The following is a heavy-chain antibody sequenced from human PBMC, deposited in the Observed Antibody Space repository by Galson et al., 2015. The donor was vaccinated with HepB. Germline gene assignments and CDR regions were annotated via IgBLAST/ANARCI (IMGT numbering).Heavy chain of an antibody. CDR2: ISSSSSYI. J-gene: IGHJ4*02. CDR3: ARGGYSSGWYRIDY. Sequence: LRLSCAASGFTFSSYSMNWVRQAPGKGLEWVSSISSSSSYIYYADSVKGRFTISRDNAKNSLYLQMNSLRAEDTAVYYCARGGYSSGWYRIDYWGQGTLVTVSS. CDR1: GFTFSSYS. V-gene: IGHV3-21*01. D-gene: IGHD6-19*01.